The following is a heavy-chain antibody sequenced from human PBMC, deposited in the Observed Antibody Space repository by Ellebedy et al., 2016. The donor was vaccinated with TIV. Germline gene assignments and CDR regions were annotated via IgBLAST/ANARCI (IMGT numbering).Heavy chain of an antibody. D-gene: IGHD1-1*01. V-gene: IGHV1-2*02. CDR3: ARDPPRTGDPYFDL. J-gene: IGHJ2*01. Sequence: ASVKVSCKASGYTFTGYYMHWVRQAPGQGLEWMGWINPNSGGTNYAQKFQGRVTMTRDTSISTAYMDLSRLRSDDTAVYYCARDPPRTGDPYFDLWGRGTLVTVSS. CDR1: GYTFTGYY. CDR2: INPNSGGT.